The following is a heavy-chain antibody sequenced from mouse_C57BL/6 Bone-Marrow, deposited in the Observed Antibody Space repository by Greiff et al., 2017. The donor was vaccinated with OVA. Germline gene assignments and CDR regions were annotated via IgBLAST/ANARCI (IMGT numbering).Heavy chain of an antibody. Sequence: QVQLQQPGAELVMPGASVKLSCKASGYTFTSYWMHWVKQRPGQGLEWIGEIDPSDSYTNYNQKFKGKSTLTVDKSSSTAYMQLISLTSEDSAVYYCASGNGNYVYYFDYWGQGTTLTVSS. CDR2: IDPSDSYT. CDR1: GYTFTSYW. J-gene: IGHJ2*01. V-gene: IGHV1-69*01. D-gene: IGHD2-1*01. CDR3: ASGNGNYVYYFDY.